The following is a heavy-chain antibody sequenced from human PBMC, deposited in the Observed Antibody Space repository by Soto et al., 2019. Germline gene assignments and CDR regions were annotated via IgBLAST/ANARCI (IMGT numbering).Heavy chain of an antibody. V-gene: IGHV5-51*01. CDR2: IYPDDSDT. Sequence: PGESLKISCKGSGYSFSKYWIGWVRQMPGKDLEWMAIIYPDDSDTRYSPSFQGQVTISADKSISTAYLQWSSLKASDTAMYYCARHLRYCSGGSCYLGDAFDIWGQGTMVTVSS. CDR1: GYSFSKYW. CDR3: ARHLRYCSGGSCYLGDAFDI. D-gene: IGHD2-15*01. J-gene: IGHJ3*02.